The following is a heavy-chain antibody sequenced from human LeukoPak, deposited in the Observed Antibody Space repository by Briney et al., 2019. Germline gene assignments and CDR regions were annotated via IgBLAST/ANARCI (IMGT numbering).Heavy chain of an antibody. CDR3: AKRNGF. V-gene: IGHV3-30*18. D-gene: IGHD1-1*01. Sequence: PAESLTLSCAASGFTFSSYDMHWVRQAPGKGLEWVAIISYDGNNKYYADFVKGRFTISRDNSKNTLYLQMHTLRVEDTAVYYCAKRNGFWGQGTLVTVSS. J-gene: IGHJ4*02. CDR2: ISYDGNNK. CDR1: GFTFSSYD.